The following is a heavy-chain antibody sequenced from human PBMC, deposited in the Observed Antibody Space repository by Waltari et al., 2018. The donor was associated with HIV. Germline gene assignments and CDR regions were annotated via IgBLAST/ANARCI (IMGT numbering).Heavy chain of an antibody. V-gene: IGHV3-30*18. CDR2: ISYDGHNK. D-gene: IGHD3-10*01. J-gene: IGHJ6*02. CDR1: GFNFSTFG. Sequence: QVQLEESGGGVVQSGRSLRLTCVASGFNFSTFGMHWVRQAPGRGLEWVAVISYDGHNKQYADSVKGRFTISRDTSNSPLFLQMSSLRPDDTAVYYCAKDLVTRGFFYFYGMHVWGQGTTVTVSS. CDR3: AKDLVTRGFFYFYGMHV.